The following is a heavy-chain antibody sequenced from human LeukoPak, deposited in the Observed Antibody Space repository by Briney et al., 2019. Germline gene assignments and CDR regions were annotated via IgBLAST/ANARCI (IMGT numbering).Heavy chain of an antibody. Sequence: ASVKVSCKASGYTFTSYGISWVRQAPGQGLEWMGWISAYNGNTNYAPKLQGRVTMTTDTSTSTAYMELRSLRSDDTAVYYCARDYDSSGWYGGTTGYWGQGTLVTVSS. CDR3: ARDYDSSGWYGGTTGY. CDR2: ISAYNGNT. V-gene: IGHV1-18*01. CDR1: GYTFTSYG. J-gene: IGHJ4*02. D-gene: IGHD6-19*01.